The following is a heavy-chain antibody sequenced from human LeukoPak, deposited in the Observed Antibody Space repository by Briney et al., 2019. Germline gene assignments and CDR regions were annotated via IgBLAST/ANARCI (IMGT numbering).Heavy chain of an antibody. D-gene: IGHD6-19*01. CDR1: GDSVSSNSAA. V-gene: IGHV6-1*01. CDR2: TYYRSKWYN. CDR3: VRAPRGRGVAEFGIPYFDY. Sequence: SQTPSLTCAISGDSVSSNSAAWNWIRQSPSRGLEWLGRTYYRSKWYNDYAVSVKSRITINPDTSKNQFSLNLNSVTAADTAVYYCVRAPRGRGVAEFGIPYFDYWGQGILVTVSS. J-gene: IGHJ4*02.